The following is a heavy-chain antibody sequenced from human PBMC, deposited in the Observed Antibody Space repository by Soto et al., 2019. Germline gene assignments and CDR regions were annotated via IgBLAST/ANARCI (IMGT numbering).Heavy chain of an antibody. V-gene: IGHV3-30*18. CDR2: ISYDGSNK. Sequence: QVQLVESGGGVVQPGRSLRLSCAASGFTFSSYGMHWVRQAPGKGLEWVAVISYDGSNKYYADSVKGRFTISRDNSKNTLYLQMNSLRAEDTAVYYCAKEIRGYSYGADYWGQGTLVTVSS. CDR1: GFTFSSYG. J-gene: IGHJ4*02. CDR3: AKEIRGYSYGADY. D-gene: IGHD5-18*01.